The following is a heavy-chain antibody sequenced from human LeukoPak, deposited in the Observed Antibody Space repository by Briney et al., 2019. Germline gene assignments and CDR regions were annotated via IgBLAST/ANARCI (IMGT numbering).Heavy chain of an antibody. D-gene: IGHD4-17*01. CDR1: GFAFSSYG. J-gene: IGHJ4*02. Sequence: GGSLRLSCVASGFAFSSYGMHWVRQAPGKGLDWVGVISYDGSDKYSGDSVKGRFTISRDNSKNTLYLQMNSLRAEDTAVYYCAKDRRTTGSYWGQGTLVTVSS. V-gene: IGHV3-30*18. CDR2: ISYDGSDK. CDR3: AKDRRTTGSY.